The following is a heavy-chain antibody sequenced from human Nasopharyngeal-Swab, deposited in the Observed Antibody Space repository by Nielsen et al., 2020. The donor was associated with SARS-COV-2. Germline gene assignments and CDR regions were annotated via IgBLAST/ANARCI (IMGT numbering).Heavy chain of an antibody. J-gene: IGHJ4*02. D-gene: IGHD2-2*01. CDR3: ARGDVVVPAASDY. Sequence: GGSLRLSCAASGFTFSSYGMHWVRQAPGKELEWVAVIWYDGSNKYYADSVKGRFTISRDNSKNTLYLQMNSLRAEDTAVYYCARGDVVVPAASDYWGQGTLVTVSS. V-gene: IGHV3-33*01. CDR2: IWYDGSNK. CDR1: GFTFSSYG.